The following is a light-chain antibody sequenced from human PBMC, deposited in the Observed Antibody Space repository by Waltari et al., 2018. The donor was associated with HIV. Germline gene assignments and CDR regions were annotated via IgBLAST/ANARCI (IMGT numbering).Light chain of an antibody. CDR1: QSLSSYF. CDR3: QQYGNSPIT. J-gene: IGKJ5*01. Sequence: EIVLTQSPGTLSLSPGERATLSCRASQSLSSYFLAWYQQKPGQTPRLLICGASTRATGIPDRFSGSGSGTDFTLTITRLEPEDFAVYYCQQYGNSPITFGQGTRLELK. V-gene: IGKV3-20*01. CDR2: GAS.